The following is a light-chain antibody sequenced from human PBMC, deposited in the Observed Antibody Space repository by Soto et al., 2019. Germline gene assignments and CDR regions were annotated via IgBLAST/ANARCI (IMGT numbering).Light chain of an antibody. Sequence: EIVMTQSPATLSVSPGERATLSCRASQSVGSNLAWYQQNPGQAPRLLIYGASTRATGIPDRFSGIGSGTAFTLTISSLQSEDFAIYFCQQYNNWPPDRTFGQGTKVEIK. CDR2: GAS. CDR3: QQYNNWPPDRT. J-gene: IGKJ1*01. V-gene: IGKV3-15*01. CDR1: QSVGSN.